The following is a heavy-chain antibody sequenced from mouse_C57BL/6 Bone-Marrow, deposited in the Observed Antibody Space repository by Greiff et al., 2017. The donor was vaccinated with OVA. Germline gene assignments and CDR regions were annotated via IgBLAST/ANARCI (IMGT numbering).Heavy chain of an antibody. Sequence: EVMLVESGEGLVKPGGSLKLSCAASRFTFSSYAMSWVRQTPEKRLAWVAYISSGGDYIYYADTVKGRFTISRDNARNTLYLQMSSLKSEDTAMYYCTRAGVTTVVAIWYFDVWGTGTTVTVSS. J-gene: IGHJ1*03. CDR3: TRAGVTTVVAIWYFDV. D-gene: IGHD1-1*01. CDR1: RFTFSSYA. V-gene: IGHV5-9-1*02. CDR2: ISSGGDYI.